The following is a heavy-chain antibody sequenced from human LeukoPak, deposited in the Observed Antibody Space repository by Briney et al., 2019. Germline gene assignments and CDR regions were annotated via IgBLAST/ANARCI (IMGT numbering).Heavy chain of an antibody. V-gene: IGHV3-48*04. CDR1: GFTFSAYS. J-gene: IGHJ6*02. Sequence: GGSLRLSCAASGFTFSAYSMYWVRQAPGKGLEWISYISSSSSSKYYADSVKGRFTISRDNAKNSLYLQMNSLRAEDTAVYYCARSRIYYYGMDVWGQGTTVTVSS. CDR2: ISSSSSSK. D-gene: IGHD2-15*01. CDR3: ARSRIYYYGMDV.